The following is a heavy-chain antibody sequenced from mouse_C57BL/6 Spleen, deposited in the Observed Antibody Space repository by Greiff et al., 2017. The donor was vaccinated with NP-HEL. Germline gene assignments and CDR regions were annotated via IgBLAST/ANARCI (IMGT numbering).Heavy chain of an antibody. V-gene: IGHV5-4*01. D-gene: IGHD4-1*01. CDR3: ARDGTRAMDY. CDR1: GFTFSSYA. J-gene: IGHJ4*01. CDR2: ISDGGSYT. Sequence: DVMLVESGGGLVKPGGSLKLSCAASGFTFSSYAMSWVRQTPEKRLEWVATISDGGSYTYYPDNVKGRFTISRDNAKNNLYLQMSHLKSEDTAMYYCARDGTRAMDYWGQGTSVTVSS.